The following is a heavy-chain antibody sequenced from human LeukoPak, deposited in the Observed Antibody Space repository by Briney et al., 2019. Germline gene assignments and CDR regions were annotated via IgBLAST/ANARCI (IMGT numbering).Heavy chain of an antibody. Sequence: GGSLRLSCAASGFTFDDYTMHWVRQAPGKGLEWVSLISWDGGSTYYADSVKGRFTISRDNAKSSLYLQVNSLRAEDTAAYFCARDPGPSTAAWGAFDIWGQGTVVIVSS. CDR3: ARDPGPSTAAWGAFDI. CDR1: GFTFDDYT. D-gene: IGHD6-6*01. CDR2: ISWDGGST. V-gene: IGHV3-43*01. J-gene: IGHJ3*02.